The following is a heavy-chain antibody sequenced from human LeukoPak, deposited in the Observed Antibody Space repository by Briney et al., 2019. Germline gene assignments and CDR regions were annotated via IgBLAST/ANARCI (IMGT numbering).Heavy chain of an antibody. V-gene: IGHV3-66*01. D-gene: IGHD5-12*01. Sequence: GGSLRLSCAASTFSVSTNYMSWVRQAPGKGLEWISVLYSSGYTKYADSVRGRFSVSRDNSENTLSLQMNSLRAEDTAVYYCAAKGNGYSGTYVFAHWGRGTLVTVS. CDR2: LYSSGYT. CDR3: AAKGNGYSGTYVFAH. CDR1: TFSVSTNY. J-gene: IGHJ4*02.